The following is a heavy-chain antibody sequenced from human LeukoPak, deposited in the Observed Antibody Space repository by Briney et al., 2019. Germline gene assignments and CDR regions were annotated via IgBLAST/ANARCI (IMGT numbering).Heavy chain of an antibody. D-gene: IGHD2-2*01. V-gene: IGHV3-23*01. CDR3: ARDLRYCSSTSCPY. CDR1: GFTFSSYA. J-gene: IGHJ4*02. CDR2: ISGSGGST. Sequence: GGSLRLSCAASGFTFSSYAMSWVRQAPGKGLEWDSAISGSGGSTYYADSVKGRFTISRDNSKNTLYLQMNSLRAEDTAVYYCARDLRYCSSTSCPYWGQGTLVTVSS.